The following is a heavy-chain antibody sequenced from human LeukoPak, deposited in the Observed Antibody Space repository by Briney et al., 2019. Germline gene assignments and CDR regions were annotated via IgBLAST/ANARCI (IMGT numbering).Heavy chain of an antibody. CDR2: IIPIFGTA. D-gene: IGHD3-22*01. V-gene: IGHV1-69*06. CDR1: GGTFSSYA. Sequence: ASVKVPCKASGGTFSSYAISWVRQAPGQGLEWMGGIIPIFGTANYAQKFQGRVTITADKSTSTAYMELSSLRSEDTAVYYCVRRDSSGYSAAFDIWGQGTMVTVSS. J-gene: IGHJ3*02. CDR3: VRRDSSGYSAAFDI.